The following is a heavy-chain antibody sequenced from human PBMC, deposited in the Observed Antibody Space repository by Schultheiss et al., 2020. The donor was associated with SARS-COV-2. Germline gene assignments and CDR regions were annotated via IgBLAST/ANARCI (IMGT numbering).Heavy chain of an antibody. CDR1: GGSISSSSYY. D-gene: IGHD1-7*01. Sequence: SETLSLTCTVSGGSISSSSYYWSWIRQPPGKGLEWIGYIYYSGSTNYNPSLKSRVTISVDTSKNQFSLKLSSVTAADTAVYYCARPKKNSNWFDPWGQGTLVTVSS. CDR3: ARPKKNSNWFDP. CDR2: IYYSGST. V-gene: IGHV4-61*05. J-gene: IGHJ5*02.